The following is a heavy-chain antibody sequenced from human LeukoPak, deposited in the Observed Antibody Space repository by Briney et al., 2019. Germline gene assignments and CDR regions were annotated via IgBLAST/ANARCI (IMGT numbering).Heavy chain of an antibody. Sequence: PSETLSLTCTVSGGSISSYYWSWIRQPPGKGLEWIGYIYYSGSTNYNPSLKSRVTISVDTSKNQFSLKLSSVTAADTAVYYCARGGYCSSTSCQDAFDIWGQGTMVTVSS. J-gene: IGHJ3*02. CDR3: ARGGYCSSTSCQDAFDI. D-gene: IGHD2-2*01. CDR2: IYYSGST. V-gene: IGHV4-59*08. CDR1: GGSISSYY.